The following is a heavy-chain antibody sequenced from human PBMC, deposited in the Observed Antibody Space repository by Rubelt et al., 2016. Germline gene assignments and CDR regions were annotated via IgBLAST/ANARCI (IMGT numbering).Heavy chain of an antibody. J-gene: IGHJ4*02. CDR2: VDHSGST. CDR1: GESFSGHY. CDR3: ARHNGGSRGVGY. Sequence: QVQLQQWGAGLLKPSETLSLTCAVCGESFSGHYWNWIRQPPGKGLEWIGEVDHSGSTKYNPSLKSRVTISADTSINQFSLRLSSVCAADTAVNYGARHNGGSRGVGYWSQGTLVTVSS. D-gene: IGHD2-8*02. V-gene: IGHV4-34*01.